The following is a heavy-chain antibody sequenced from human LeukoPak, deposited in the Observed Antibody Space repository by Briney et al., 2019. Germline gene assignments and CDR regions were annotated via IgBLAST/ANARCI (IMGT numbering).Heavy chain of an antibody. Sequence: PGGSLRLSCAASGFTFSSYAMSWVRQAPGKGLEWVGRIKSKTDGGTTDYAAPVKGRFTISRDDSKNTLYLQMNSLKTEDTAVYYCTTTYGDYALYFDYWGQGTLVTVSS. D-gene: IGHD4-17*01. CDR2: IKSKTDGGTT. CDR1: GFTFSSYA. J-gene: IGHJ4*02. V-gene: IGHV3-15*01. CDR3: TTTYGDYALYFDY.